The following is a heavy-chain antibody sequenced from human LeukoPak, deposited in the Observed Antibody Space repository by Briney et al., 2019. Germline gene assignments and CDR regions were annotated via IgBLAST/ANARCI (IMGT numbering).Heavy chain of an antibody. J-gene: IGHJ6*02. CDR2: IYYSGST. CDR3: VRGGSANYYYGMDV. V-gene: IGHV4-59*01. CDR1: GGSISSYY. D-gene: IGHD2-15*01. Sequence: SETLSLTCTVSGGSISSYYWSWIRQPPGKGLEWIGYIYYSGSTNYNPSLKSRVTISVDMSKNQFSLKLSSVTAADTAVYYCVRGGSANYYYGMDVWGQGTTVTVFS.